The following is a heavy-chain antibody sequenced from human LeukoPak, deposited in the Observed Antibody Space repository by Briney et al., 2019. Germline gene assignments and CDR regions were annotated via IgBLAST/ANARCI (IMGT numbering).Heavy chain of an antibody. D-gene: IGHD2-2*01. CDR3: ATLHCSSTSCQDY. J-gene: IGHJ4*02. Sequence: GASVKVSCKASGYTFTGYYMHWVRQAPGQGLEWMGWINPNSGGTNYAQKFQGRVTMTGDTSISTAYMELSRLRSDDTAVYYCATLHCSSTSCQDYRGQGTLVTVSS. CDR2: INPNSGGT. V-gene: IGHV1-2*02. CDR1: GYTFTGYY.